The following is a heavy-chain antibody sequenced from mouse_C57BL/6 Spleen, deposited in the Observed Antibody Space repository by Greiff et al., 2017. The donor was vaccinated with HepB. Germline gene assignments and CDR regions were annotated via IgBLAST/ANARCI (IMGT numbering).Heavy chain of an antibody. D-gene: IGHD1-1*01. Sequence: QVHVKQPGAELVKPGASVKLSCKASGYTFTSYWMQWVKQRPGQGLEWIGEIDPSDSYTNYNQKFKGKATLTVDTSSSTAYMQLSSLTSEDSAVYYCARPILLRSGFAYWGQGTLVTVSA. CDR2: IDPSDSYT. V-gene: IGHV1-50*01. CDR1: GYTFTSYW. J-gene: IGHJ3*01. CDR3: ARPILLRSGFAY.